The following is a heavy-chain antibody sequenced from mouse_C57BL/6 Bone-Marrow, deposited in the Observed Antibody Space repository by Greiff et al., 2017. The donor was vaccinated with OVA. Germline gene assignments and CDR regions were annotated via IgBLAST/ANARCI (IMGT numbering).Heavy chain of an antibody. D-gene: IGHD1-1*01. CDR1: GFTFSSYG. CDR3: ARDTTPY. V-gene: IGHV5-6*01. J-gene: IGHJ3*01. Sequence: EVKLMESGGDLVKPGGSLKLSCAASGFTFSSYGMSWVRQTPDKRLEWVATISSGGSYTYYPDSVKGRFTISRDNAKNTLYLQMSSLKSEDTAMYYCARDTTPYWGQGTLVTVSA. CDR2: ISSGGSYT.